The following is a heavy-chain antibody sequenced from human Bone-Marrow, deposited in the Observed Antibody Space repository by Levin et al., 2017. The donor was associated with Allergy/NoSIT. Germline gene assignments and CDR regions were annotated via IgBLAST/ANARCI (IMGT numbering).Heavy chain of an antibody. D-gene: IGHD3-3*01. CDR1: GFTLGDYA. CDR3: SRLSGRFLEWVSVLDAFDI. CDR2: ISSKAYGGTT. J-gene: IGHJ3*02. Sequence: PGGSLRLSCTASGFTLGDYAMTWFRQAPGKGLEWVGFISSKAYGGTTEYAASVKGRFTLSSDDSESVAYLQMNSLKPEDTAVSYCSRLSGRFLEWVSVLDAFDICGQGTMVTVSS. V-gene: IGHV3-49*03.